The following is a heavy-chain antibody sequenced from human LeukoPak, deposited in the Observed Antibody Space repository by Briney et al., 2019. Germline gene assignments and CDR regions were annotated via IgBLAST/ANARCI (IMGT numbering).Heavy chain of an antibody. CDR1: GGYISSYY. J-gene: IGHJ4*02. CDR2: IYYSGST. D-gene: IGHD3-10*02. V-gene: IGHV4-59*01. CDR3: ARGDMFQYYFDY. Sequence: SETLSLTCTVSGGYISSYYWSWIRQPPGKGLEWIGYIYYSGSTNYNPSLKSRVTISVDTSKNQFSLKLSSVTAADTAVYYCARGDMFQYYFDYWGQGTLVTVSS.